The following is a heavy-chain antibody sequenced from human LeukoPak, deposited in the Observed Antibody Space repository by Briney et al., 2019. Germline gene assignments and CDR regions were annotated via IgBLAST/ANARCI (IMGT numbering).Heavy chain of an antibody. CDR3: ARHYGGYSYGIFDY. CDR1: DGSISSYY. Sequence: SETLSLTCTVSDGSISSYYWSWIRQPPGKGLEWIGYVFYSGSTNSNPSLKSRVTLSVDTSKNQLSLKLRSVTAADTALYYCARHYGGYSYGIFDYWGQGTLVTVSS. CDR2: VFYSGST. J-gene: IGHJ4*02. D-gene: IGHD5-18*01. V-gene: IGHV4-59*08.